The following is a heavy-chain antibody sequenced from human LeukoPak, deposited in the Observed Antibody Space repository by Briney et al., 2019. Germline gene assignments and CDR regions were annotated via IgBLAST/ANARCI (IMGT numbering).Heavy chain of an antibody. CDR3: ARHGGATTFDY. J-gene: IGHJ4*02. CDR2: IYYSGST. Sequence: SETLSLTCTVSGGSISSGGYYWRWIRQHPGKGLEWIGYIYYSGSTYYNPSLKSRVTISVDTSKNQFSLKLSSVTAADTAVYYCARHGGATTFDYWGQGTLVTVSS. V-gene: IGHV4-31*03. D-gene: IGHD1-26*01. CDR1: GGSISSGGYY.